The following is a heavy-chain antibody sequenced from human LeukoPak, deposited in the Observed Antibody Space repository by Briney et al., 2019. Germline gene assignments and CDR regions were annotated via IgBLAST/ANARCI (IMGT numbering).Heavy chain of an antibody. CDR2: INPSGGRT. CDR1: GYTFTSYS. D-gene: IGHD5-18*01. J-gene: IGHJ6*03. Sequence: ASVKVSCKASGYTFTSYSISWVRQAPGQGLEWMGLINPSGGRTTYAQKFQGRVTLTRDMSTSTVYMELSSLRSEDTAVYYCARGGDIHLWINYYYYMDVWGKGTTVTVSS. V-gene: IGHV1-46*01. CDR3: ARGGDIHLWINYYYYMDV.